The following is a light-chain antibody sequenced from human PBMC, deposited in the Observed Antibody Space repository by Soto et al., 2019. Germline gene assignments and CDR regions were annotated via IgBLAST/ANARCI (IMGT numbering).Light chain of an antibody. CDR1: QSIGSF. CDR2: KAS. CDR3: QLYASYRT. Sequence: DIQMTQSPSTLSASVGDRVTITCRASQSIGSFLAWYQQKPGKTPKLLIYKASILEGGLPSRFSGSGSGTAFPLTISSLQPDDLAPYYCQLYASYRTFGEGTKVDMK. V-gene: IGKV1-5*03. J-gene: IGKJ1*01.